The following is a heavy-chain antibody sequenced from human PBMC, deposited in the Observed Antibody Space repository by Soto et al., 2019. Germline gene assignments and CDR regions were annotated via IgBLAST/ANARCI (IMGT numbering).Heavy chain of an antibody. J-gene: IGHJ4*02. D-gene: IGHD6-6*01. Sequence: SETLSLTCTVSGGSISSSSYYWGWIRQPPGKGLEWIGSIYYRWSTYYNPSLKSRVTISVETSKNQFSLKLSSVTAADTAVYYCARHSQQLVLFDYWGQGTLVTVSS. V-gene: IGHV4-39*01. CDR2: IYYRWST. CDR1: GGSISSSSYY. CDR3: ARHSQQLVLFDY.